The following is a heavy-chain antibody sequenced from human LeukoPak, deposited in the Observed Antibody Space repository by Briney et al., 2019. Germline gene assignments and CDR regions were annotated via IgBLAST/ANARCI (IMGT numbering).Heavy chain of an antibody. J-gene: IGHJ3*02. Sequence: PSETLSLTCAVYAGSFSGYHWACIRQSPGKGLEWIGEINQSGNSNYNPSLKSRVTISVDTSKSQFSLKVKSVTAADTAVYYCASPKDGNTDGPHWAFDIWGQGTMVTISS. D-gene: IGHD5-24*01. V-gene: IGHV4-34*01. CDR3: ASPKDGNTDGPHWAFDI. CDR2: INQSGNS. CDR1: AGSFSGYH.